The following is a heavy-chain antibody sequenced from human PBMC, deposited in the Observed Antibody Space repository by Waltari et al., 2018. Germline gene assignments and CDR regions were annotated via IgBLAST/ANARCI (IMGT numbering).Heavy chain of an antibody. CDR2: INQMGAV. CDR1: GGSVSGYY. J-gene: IGHJ1*01. D-gene: IGHD6-19*01. Sequence: QVQLQQWGAGLLKPSETLSLTCGLYGGSVSGYYWSWIRQPPGKGLEWLGEINQMGAVEDNPSLRGRATMSVDTSKNQVYLEVTSVTAADTANYYCAGYTSSWSKYIQYWGRGSLVTVSS. V-gene: IGHV4-34*02. CDR3: AGYTSSWSKYIQY.